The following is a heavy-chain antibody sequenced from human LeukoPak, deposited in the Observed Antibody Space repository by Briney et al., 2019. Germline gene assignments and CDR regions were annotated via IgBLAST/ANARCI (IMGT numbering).Heavy chain of an antibody. Sequence: PGGSLRLSCAASGFTFSSYGMHWVRQAPGKGLEWVAVIGYDGSNKYYADSVKGRFTISRDNSKNTLYLQMNSLRAEDTAVYYCARRLDFYYYGMDVWGQGTTVTVSS. CDR2: IGYDGSNK. V-gene: IGHV3-33*01. CDR1: GFTFSSYG. J-gene: IGHJ6*02. D-gene: IGHD3-9*01. CDR3: ARRLDFYYYGMDV.